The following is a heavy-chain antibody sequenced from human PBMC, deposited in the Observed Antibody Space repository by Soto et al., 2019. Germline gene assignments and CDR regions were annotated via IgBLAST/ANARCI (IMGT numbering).Heavy chain of an antibody. CDR1: GGSISSYY. CDR2: IYYSGST. CDR3: ARDGGTYGMDV. V-gene: IGHV4-59*01. D-gene: IGHD3-16*01. Sequence: QVQLQESGPGLVKPSETLSLTCTVSGGSISSYYWNWIRQPPGKGLEWIGYIYYSGSTNYNPSLKSRVTISVDTSKNQFSLKLSSVPAADTAVYYCARDGGTYGMDVWGQGTTVTVSS. J-gene: IGHJ6*02.